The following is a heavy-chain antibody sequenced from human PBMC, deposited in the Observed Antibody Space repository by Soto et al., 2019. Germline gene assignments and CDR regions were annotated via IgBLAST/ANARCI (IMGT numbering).Heavy chain of an antibody. D-gene: IGHD5-18*01. J-gene: IGHJ4*02. V-gene: IGHV3-30*18. CDR3: AKRSTAMTYFDY. CDR2: ISYDGSNK. Sequence: QVQLVESGGGVVQPGRSLRLSCAASGFTFSSYGMHWVRQAPGKGLEWVAVISYDGSNKYYADSVKGRFTISRDNSKNPLYLQMNSLRAEETAVYYCAKRSTAMTYFDYWGQGTLVTVSS. CDR1: GFTFSSYG.